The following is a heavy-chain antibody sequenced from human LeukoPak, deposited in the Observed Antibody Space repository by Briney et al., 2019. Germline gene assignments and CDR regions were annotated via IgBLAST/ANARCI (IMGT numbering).Heavy chain of an antibody. CDR1: GGSISSGGYY. CDR3: ARGQQQQLANPLPYFDY. CDR2: IYYSGST. V-gene: IGHV4-31*03. J-gene: IGHJ4*02. Sequence: SETLSLTCTVSGGSISSGGYYWSWIRQHPGKGLEWIGYIYYSGSTYYNPSLKSRVTISIDTSKNQFSLQLSSVTAADTAVYYCARGQQQQLANPLPYFDYWGQGTLVTLSS. D-gene: IGHD6-13*01.